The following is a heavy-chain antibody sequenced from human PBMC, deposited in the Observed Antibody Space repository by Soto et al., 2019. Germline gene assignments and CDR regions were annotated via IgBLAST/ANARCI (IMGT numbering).Heavy chain of an antibody. CDR2: ISPSTSHI. CDR3: SCCSGAACPQNYGMDV. Sequence: EVHLVESGGGLVKPGGSLRLSCAVSGFTFSSCTMNWVRQAPGKGLEWVSSISPSTSHIYYADSVKGRFTISRDNAKNSLFLQMNSLRAEDTAVYYCSCCSGAACPQNYGMDVWGHGTTVTVSS. V-gene: IGHV3-21*01. CDR1: GFTFSSCT. J-gene: IGHJ6*02. D-gene: IGHD2-15*01.